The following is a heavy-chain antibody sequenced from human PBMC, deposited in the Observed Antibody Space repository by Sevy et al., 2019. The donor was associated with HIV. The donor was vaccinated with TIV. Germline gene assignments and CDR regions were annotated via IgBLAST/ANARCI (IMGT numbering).Heavy chain of an antibody. J-gene: IGHJ6*02. CDR3: AKSMSWLDTAMVADYYYYYGMDV. CDR1: GFTFSSYA. Sequence: GGSLRLSCAASGFTFSSYAMSWVRQAPGKGLEWVSAIGGSGGSTYYADSVKGRFTISRDNSKNTLYLQMNSLRAEDTAVYYCAKSMSWLDTAMVADYYYYYGMDVWGQGTTVTVSS. D-gene: IGHD5-18*01. CDR2: IGGSGGST. V-gene: IGHV3-23*01.